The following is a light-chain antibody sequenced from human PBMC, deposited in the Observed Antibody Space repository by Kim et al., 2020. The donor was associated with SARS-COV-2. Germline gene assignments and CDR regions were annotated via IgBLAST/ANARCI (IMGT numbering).Light chain of an antibody. CDR2: DVS. V-gene: IGLV2-14*03. CDR3: SSYTTSATVV. J-gene: IGLJ3*02. Sequence: QSALTQPASVSGSPGQSIAISCTGTSGDVGIYNFVSWYQQHPGKPPKLMIYDVSNRPSGVSNRFSGSKSGNPASLTISGLQAEDEADYYCSSYTTSATVVFGGGTQLTVL. CDR1: SGDVGIYNF.